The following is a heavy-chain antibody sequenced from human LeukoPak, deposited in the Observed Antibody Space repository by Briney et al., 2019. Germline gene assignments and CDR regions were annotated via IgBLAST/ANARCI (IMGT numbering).Heavy chain of an antibody. J-gene: IGHJ4*02. CDR3: ASTPIIAAAGRRDY. CDR1: GFTFSSYG. CDR2: IRYDGSNK. D-gene: IGHD6-13*01. Sequence: GGSLRLSCAASGFTFSSYGMHWVRQAPGKGLEWVAFIRYDGSNKYYADSVKGRFTISRDNSKNTLYLQMNSLRAEDTAVYYCASTPIIAAAGRRDYWGQGTLVTVSS. V-gene: IGHV3-30*02.